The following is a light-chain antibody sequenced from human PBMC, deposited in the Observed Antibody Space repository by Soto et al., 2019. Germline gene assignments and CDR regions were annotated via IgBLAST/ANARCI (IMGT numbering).Light chain of an antibody. J-gene: IGKJ4*01. CDR3: QQRTSWPRT. V-gene: IGKV3-11*01. CDR1: QSVTNF. Sequence: EIVMTQSPVTLSLSPGERATLSCRASQSVTNFLAWYQQKPGQAPRPLIYAASKRDTGIPARFSGSGSGTDFTLTISSLEPEDFATYYCQQRTSWPRTFGEGTKVEIK. CDR2: AAS.